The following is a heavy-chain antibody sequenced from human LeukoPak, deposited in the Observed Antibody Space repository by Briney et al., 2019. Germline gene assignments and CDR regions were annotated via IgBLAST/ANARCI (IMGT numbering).Heavy chain of an antibody. Sequence: SETLSLTCTVSGGSISSYHWSWIRQPPGKGLEWIGYIYYSGSTNYNPSLKSRVTISVDTSKNQFSLKLSSVTAADTAVYYCARRQFLLLPAAIVDWFDPWGQGTLVTVSS. CDR3: ARRQFLLLPAAIVDWFDP. D-gene: IGHD2-2*02. V-gene: IGHV4-59*08. CDR2: IYYSGST. CDR1: GGSISSYH. J-gene: IGHJ5*02.